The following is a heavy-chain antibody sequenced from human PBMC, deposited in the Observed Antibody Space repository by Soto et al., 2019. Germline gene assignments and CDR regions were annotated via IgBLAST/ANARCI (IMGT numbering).Heavy chain of an antibody. J-gene: IGHJ4*02. D-gene: IGHD6-13*01. Sequence: QLQLQESGPGLVKPSETLSLTCTVSGGSISSSSYYWGWIRQPPGKGLEWIGSIYYSGSTYYNPSLKSRVTRSVATSTNPFSLKLSSVTAADTAVCYRERAAIIAVADTSGFDYWGQGTQVTVSS. V-gene: IGHV4-39*01. CDR2: IYYSGST. CDR1: GGSISSSSYY. CDR3: ERAAIIAVADTSGFDY.